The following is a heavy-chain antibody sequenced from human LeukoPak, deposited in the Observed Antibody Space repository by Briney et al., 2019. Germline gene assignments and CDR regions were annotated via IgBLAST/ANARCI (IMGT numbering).Heavy chain of an antibody. CDR2: IYYSGST. V-gene: IGHV4-39*01. Sequence: PSETLSLTCTVSGGSISSSSYYWGWIRQPPGKGLGRIGSIYYSGSTYYNPALKSRVTISVDTSRNQFSLKLSSVTAADTAVYYCARPSTVTTDIGAFDIWGQGTMVTVSS. CDR1: GGSISSSSYY. J-gene: IGHJ3*02. CDR3: ARPSTVTTDIGAFDI. D-gene: IGHD4-11*01.